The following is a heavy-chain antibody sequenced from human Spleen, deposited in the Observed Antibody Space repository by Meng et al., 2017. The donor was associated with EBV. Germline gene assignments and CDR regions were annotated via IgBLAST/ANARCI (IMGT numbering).Heavy chain of an antibody. V-gene: IGHV4-39*07. D-gene: IGHD2/OR15-2a*01. CDR1: GGSVSSINYC. CDR3: VRETLTGALDY. Sequence: QWQLQESGPVLVRPSQTPSFTCTVSGGSVSSINYCWGWIRQSPGKEPEWIASVYYTGTIYYNPSLESRVSVSVDMFNNHFSLKLSSVAAADTAVYHCVRETLTGALDYWGQGALVTVSS. J-gene: IGHJ4*02. CDR2: VYYTGTI.